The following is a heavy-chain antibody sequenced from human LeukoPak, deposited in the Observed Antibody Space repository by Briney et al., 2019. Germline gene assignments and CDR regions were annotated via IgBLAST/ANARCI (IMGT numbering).Heavy chain of an antibody. D-gene: IGHD3-10*01. J-gene: IGHJ4*02. V-gene: IGHV3-30*02. CDR3: AKDVFGDIWSLTFDY. CDR2: IRYDGSNK. CDR1: GFTFSSYG. Sequence: PGGSLRLSCAASGFTFSSYGMHWVRQAPGKGLEWVAFIRYDGSNKYYADSVKGRFTISRDNSKNTLYLQMNSLRAEDTAVYYCAKDVFGDIWSLTFDYWGQGTLVTVSS.